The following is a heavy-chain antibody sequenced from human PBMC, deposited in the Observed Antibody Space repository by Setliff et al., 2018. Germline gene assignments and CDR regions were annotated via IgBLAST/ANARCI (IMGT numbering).Heavy chain of an antibody. D-gene: IGHD3-10*01. Sequence: VSGPTLVNPTQPLTLTCSFSGFSLTTPSVGVGWVRQPPGKALEWLALISWDDDDRYSPSLKNRVTLTKDTSKNQVVLTMSNVDPVDTATYYCAHIMGRVWDYWGPGTLVTVSS. CDR2: ISWDDDD. J-gene: IGHJ4*02. CDR1: GFSLTTPSVG. V-gene: IGHV2-5*02. CDR3: AHIMGRVWDY.